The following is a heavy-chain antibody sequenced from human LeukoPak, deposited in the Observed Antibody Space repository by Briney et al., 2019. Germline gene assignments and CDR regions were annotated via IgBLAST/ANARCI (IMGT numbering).Heavy chain of an antibody. J-gene: IGHJ4*02. D-gene: IGHD3-16*02. CDR1: GGSFSGYY. CDR3: ARSPRIMITFGGVIVFDY. CDR2: INHSGST. V-gene: IGHV4-34*01. Sequence: PSETLSLTCAVYGGSFSGYYWSWIRQPPGKGLEWIGEINHSGSTNYNPSLKSRVTISVDTSKNQLSLKLSSVTAADTAVYYCARSPRIMITFGGVIVFDYWGQGTLVTVSS.